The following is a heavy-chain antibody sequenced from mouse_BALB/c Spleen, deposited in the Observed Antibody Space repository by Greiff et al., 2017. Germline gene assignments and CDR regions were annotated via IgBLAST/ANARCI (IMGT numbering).Heavy chain of an antibody. D-gene: IGHD2-1*01. V-gene: IGHV1-69*01. CDR2: IDTSDSYT. Sequence: QVQLQQPGAELVMPGASVKMSCKASGYTFTDYWMHWVKQRPGQGLEWIGAIDTSDSYTSYNQKFKGKATLTVDESSSTAYMQLSSLTSEDSAVYYCARSLYYGNSDYYAMDYWGQGTSVTVSS. CDR1: GYTFTDYW. CDR3: ARSLYYGNSDYYAMDY. J-gene: IGHJ4*01.